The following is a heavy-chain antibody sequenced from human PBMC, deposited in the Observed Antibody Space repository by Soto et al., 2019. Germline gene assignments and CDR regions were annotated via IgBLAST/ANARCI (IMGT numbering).Heavy chain of an antibody. V-gene: IGHV1-18*01. CDR2: ISAYNGNT. CDR1: GYTFTSYG. Sequence: ASVKVSCKASGYTFTSYGISWVRQAPGQGLEWMGWISAYNGNTNYAQKLQGRVTMTTDTSTSTAYMELRSLRSDDTAVYYCERYLVRIEVASYLDYWCQGILVTVS. CDR3: ERYLVRIEVASYLDY. J-gene: IGHJ4*02. D-gene: IGHD6-19*01.